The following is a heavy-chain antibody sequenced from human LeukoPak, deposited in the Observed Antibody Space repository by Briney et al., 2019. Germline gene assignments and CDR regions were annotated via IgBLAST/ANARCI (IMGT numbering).Heavy chain of an antibody. CDR1: GYTFTGYY. CDR2: INPNSGGT. Sequence: ASVKVSCKASGYTFTGYYMHWVRQAPGQGLEWMGWINPNSGGTNYAQEFQGWVTMTRDTSISTAYMELSRLRSDDTAVYYCARHHNYYYGMDVWGQGTTVTVSS. J-gene: IGHJ6*02. D-gene: IGHD1-1*01. CDR3: ARHHNYYYGMDV. V-gene: IGHV1-2*04.